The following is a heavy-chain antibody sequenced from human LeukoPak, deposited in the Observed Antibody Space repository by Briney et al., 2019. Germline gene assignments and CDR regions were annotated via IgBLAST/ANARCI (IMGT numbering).Heavy chain of an antibody. D-gene: IGHD3-3*01. CDR1: GYSFTTYD. CDR3: ARRRLITIFGEVIKSLNPNNWFDP. CDR2: MNPNSGNT. V-gene: IGHV1-8*01. Sequence: ASVKVSCKASGYSFTTYDINWVRQATGQGLEWMGWMNPNSGNTGYAQRFQGRVTMTRDTSISTAYMELNSLTSEDTAVYYCARRRLITIFGEVIKSLNPNNWFDPWGQGTLVTVPS. J-gene: IGHJ5*02.